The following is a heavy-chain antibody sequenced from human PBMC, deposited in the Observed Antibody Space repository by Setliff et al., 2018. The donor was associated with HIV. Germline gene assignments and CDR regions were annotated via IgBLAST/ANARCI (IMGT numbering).Heavy chain of an antibody. V-gene: IGHV4-39*01. CDR2: IYYSGST. CDR3: ARQCGYSGYGFYYYYYYMDV. D-gene: IGHD5-12*01. CDR1: GGSLSSNSYY. Sequence: PSETLSLTCTVSGGSLSSNSYYWGWIRPPPGKGLEWSGSIYYSGSTYYNPSLKSRVTISVDTSKNQFSLKLSSVTAADTAVYYCARQCGYSGYGFYYYYYYMDVWGKGTTVTVSS. J-gene: IGHJ6*03.